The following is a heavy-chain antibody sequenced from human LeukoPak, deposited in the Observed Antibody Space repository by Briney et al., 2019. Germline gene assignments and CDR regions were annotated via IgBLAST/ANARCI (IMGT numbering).Heavy chain of an antibody. J-gene: IGHJ4*02. CDR2: IYSDGTT. Sequence: PGGSLRLSCAASGFIVSNNYMSWVRQAPGKGLEWVSIIYSDGTTYYTDSVKGRFTISRDNSKNTLYLQMNSLRAEDTAVYYCASGHLFDYWGQGTLVTVSS. CDR3: ASGHLFDY. V-gene: IGHV3-53*01. CDR1: GFIVSNNY.